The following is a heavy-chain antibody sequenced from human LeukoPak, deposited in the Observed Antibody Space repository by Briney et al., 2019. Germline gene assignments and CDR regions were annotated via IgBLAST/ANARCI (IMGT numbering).Heavy chain of an antibody. V-gene: IGHV5-51*01. J-gene: IGHJ5*02. Sequence: GESLKISCKGSGYSINDYWIGWVRQMPGKGLAWMGIIYPADSDIRYSPSFQGQVTISADKSISTAYLQWSSLKASDTAMYYCARQEYCSGGSCYTWFDPWGQGTQVTVSS. CDR1: GYSINDYW. D-gene: IGHD2-15*01. CDR2: IYPADSDI. CDR3: ARQEYCSGGSCYTWFDP.